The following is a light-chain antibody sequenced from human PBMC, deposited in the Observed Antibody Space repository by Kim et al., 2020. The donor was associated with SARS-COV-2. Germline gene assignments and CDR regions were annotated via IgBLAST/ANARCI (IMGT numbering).Light chain of an antibody. J-gene: IGLJ2*01. CDR1: KLGSKY. CDR3: QAWDSSIVV. CDR2: QDS. Sequence: SLSPGQAASITCSGNKLGSKYAFWYQQKPGPSPVLVIYQDSKRPSGIPDRFSGSNSGSTATLTISGTQTMDEADYYCQAWDSSIVVFGGGTQLTVL. V-gene: IGLV3-1*01.